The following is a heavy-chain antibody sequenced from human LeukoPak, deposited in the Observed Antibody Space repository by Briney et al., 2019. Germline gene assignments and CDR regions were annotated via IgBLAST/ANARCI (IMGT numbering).Heavy chain of an antibody. J-gene: IGHJ6*02. Sequence: PSETLSLTCAVYGGSFSGYYWSWIRQPPGKGLEWIGEINHSGSTNYNPSLKSQVTISVDTSKNQFSLKLSSVTAADTAVYYCARGYCSGGSCSYYYYYGMDVWGQGTTVTVSS. CDR2: INHSGST. D-gene: IGHD2-15*01. CDR3: ARGYCSGGSCSYYYYYGMDV. CDR1: GGSFSGYY. V-gene: IGHV4-34*01.